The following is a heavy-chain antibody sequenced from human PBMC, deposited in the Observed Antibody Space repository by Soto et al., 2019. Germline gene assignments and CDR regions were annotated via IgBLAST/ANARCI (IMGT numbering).Heavy chain of an antibody. J-gene: IGHJ3*02. D-gene: IGHD6-19*01. CDR3: ARGGASLSSGWYFAFDI. CDR1: GYTFTSYG. Sequence: ASVKVSCKASGYTFTSYGISWVRQAPGQGLEWMGWISAYNGNTNYAQKLQGRVTMTTDTSTSTAYMELRSLRSDVTAVYYCARGGASLSSGWYFAFDIWGQGTMLTVSS. V-gene: IGHV1-18*01. CDR2: ISAYNGNT.